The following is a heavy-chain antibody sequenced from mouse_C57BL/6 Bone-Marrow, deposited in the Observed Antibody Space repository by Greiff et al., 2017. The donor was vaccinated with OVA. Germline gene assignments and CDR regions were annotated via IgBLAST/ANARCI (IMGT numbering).Heavy chain of an antibody. D-gene: IGHD1-1*01. CDR1: GYTFTSYG. Sequence: QVQLKQSGAELARPGASVKLSCKASGYTFTSYGISWVKQRTGQGLEWIGEIYPRSGNTYYNEKFKGKATLTADKSSSTAYMELRSLISEDSAVYFCARWDYGSSYWYFDVWGTGTTVTVSS. V-gene: IGHV1-81*01. CDR2: IYPRSGNT. CDR3: ARWDYGSSYWYFDV. J-gene: IGHJ1*03.